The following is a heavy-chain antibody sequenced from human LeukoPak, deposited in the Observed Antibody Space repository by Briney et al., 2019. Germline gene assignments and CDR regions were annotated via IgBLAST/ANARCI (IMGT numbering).Heavy chain of an antibody. CDR1: GFTFSSYS. Sequence: PGGSLRLSCAASGFTFSSYSMNWVRQAPGKGLEWVSSISSSSSYIYYADSVKGRFTISRDNAKNSLYLQMNSLRAEDTAVYYCARVQTYYYDSSGLCSYWGQGTLVTVSS. CDR3: ARVQTYYYDSSGLCSY. CDR2: ISSSSSYI. J-gene: IGHJ4*02. D-gene: IGHD3-22*01. V-gene: IGHV3-21*01.